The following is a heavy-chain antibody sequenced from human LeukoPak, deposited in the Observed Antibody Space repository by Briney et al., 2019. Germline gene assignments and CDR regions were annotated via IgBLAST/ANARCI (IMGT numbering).Heavy chain of an antibody. CDR2: INHSGST. Sequence: PSETLSLTCAVYGGSFSGYYWSWIRQPPGKGLEGIGEINHSGSTNYNPSLKSRVTISVDTSKNQFSLKLSSVTAADTAVYYCARVMYYDYVWGSYRSYYFDYWGQGTLVTVSS. D-gene: IGHD3-16*02. V-gene: IGHV4-34*01. CDR1: GGSFSGYY. CDR3: ARVMYYDYVWGSYRSYYFDY. J-gene: IGHJ4*02.